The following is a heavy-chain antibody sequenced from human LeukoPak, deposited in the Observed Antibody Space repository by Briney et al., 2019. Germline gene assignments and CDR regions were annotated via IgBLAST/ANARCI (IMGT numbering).Heavy chain of an antibody. CDR2: INHSGST. CDR3: ATPYYDFWSGYSS. V-gene: IGHV4-34*01. D-gene: IGHD3-3*01. Sequence: SETLSLTCAVYGGSFSGYYWNWIRQPPGKGLEWIGEINHSGSTNYNPSLKSRVTISVDTSKNQFSLKLSSVTAADTAVYYCATPYYDFWSGYSSWGQGTLVTVSS. J-gene: IGHJ4*02. CDR1: GGSFSGYY.